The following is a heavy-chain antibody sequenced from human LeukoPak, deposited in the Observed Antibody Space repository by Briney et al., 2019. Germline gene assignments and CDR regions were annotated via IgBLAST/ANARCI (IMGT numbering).Heavy chain of an antibody. D-gene: IGHD3-3*01. J-gene: IGHJ4*02. Sequence: PGGSLRLSCAASGFTFTDYAMSWVRQAPEKGLEWISTISDNGGETYYADSVKGRFAISRDNSKNTLFLQMNSLRAEDTAVYYCAKAVHRSGFWGQGTLVTVSS. CDR2: ISDNGGET. CDR1: GFTFTDYA. V-gene: IGHV3-23*01. CDR3: AKAVHRSGF.